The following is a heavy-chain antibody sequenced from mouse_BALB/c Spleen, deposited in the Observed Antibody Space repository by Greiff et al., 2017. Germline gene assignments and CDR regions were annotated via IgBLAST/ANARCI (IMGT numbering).Heavy chain of an antibody. CDR1: GFTFSSYG. Sequence: EVKVVESGGDLVKPGGSLKLSCAASGFTFSSYGMSWVRQTPDKRLEWVATISSGGSYTYYPDSVKGRFTISRDNAKNTLYLQMSSLKSEDTAMYYCASLSITTVFDYWGQGTTLTVSS. D-gene: IGHD1-1*01. CDR2: ISSGGSYT. CDR3: ASLSITTVFDY. J-gene: IGHJ2*01. V-gene: IGHV5-6*01.